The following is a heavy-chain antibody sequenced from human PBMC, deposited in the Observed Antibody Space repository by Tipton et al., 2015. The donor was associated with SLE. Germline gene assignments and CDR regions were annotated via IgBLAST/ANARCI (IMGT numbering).Heavy chain of an antibody. CDR3: ERHPGSYRNYFDY. J-gene: IGHJ4*02. CDR2: ISYSGSP. V-gene: IGHV4-59*08. D-gene: IGHD1-26*01. Sequence: TLSLTCTVSGDSISYYYWTWIRQPPGKGLEWIGDISYSGSPNYNPSLKSRVTISVDTSKNQFSLKVNSVTAADTAVYYCERHPGSYRNYFDYWGQGTLVTISS. CDR1: GDSISYYY.